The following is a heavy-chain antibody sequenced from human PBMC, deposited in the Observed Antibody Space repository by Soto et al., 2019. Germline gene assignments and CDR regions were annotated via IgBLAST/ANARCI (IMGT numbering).Heavy chain of an antibody. CDR3: AGPEYDGSGSYYNH. CDR2: IYYSGST. V-gene: IGHV4-39*01. D-gene: IGHD3-10*01. J-gene: IGHJ4*02. Sequence: SETLSLTCTVSGGSISSSSYYWGWIRQPPGKGLEWIGSIYYSGSTYYNPSLKSRVTISVDTSKNQFSLKLSSVTAADTAVYYCAGPEYDGSGSYYNHWGQGTLVTVSS. CDR1: GGSISSSSYY.